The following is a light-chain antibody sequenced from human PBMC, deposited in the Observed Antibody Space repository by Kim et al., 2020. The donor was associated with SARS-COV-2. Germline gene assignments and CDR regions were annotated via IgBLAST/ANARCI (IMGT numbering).Light chain of an antibody. CDR3: QQYAGSPLYS. V-gene: IGKV3-20*01. CDR2: GAS. J-gene: IGKJ2*03. Sequence: SPGERATLSCRASQSVTSNYLAWYQQKPGQAPRLLIYGASTRATGIPDRCTGSGSGTDFSLTISTLEPEDFAVYYCQQYAGSPLYSFGQGTKLEI. CDR1: QSVTSNY.